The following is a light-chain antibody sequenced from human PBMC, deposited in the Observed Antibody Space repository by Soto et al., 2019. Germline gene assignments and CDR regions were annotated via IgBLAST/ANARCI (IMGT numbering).Light chain of an antibody. CDR3: QSYDSSLSGWV. CDR2: GNS. J-gene: IGLJ3*02. V-gene: IGLV1-40*01. CDR1: SSNIGAGYD. Sequence: QSVLTQPPSVSGAPGQRVTISCTGSSSNIGAGYDVHWYQQLPGTAPKLLIYGNSNQPSGVPDRFSGSKSGTSASLAITGLRAEDDADYYCQSYDSSLSGWVFGGGTKLTVL.